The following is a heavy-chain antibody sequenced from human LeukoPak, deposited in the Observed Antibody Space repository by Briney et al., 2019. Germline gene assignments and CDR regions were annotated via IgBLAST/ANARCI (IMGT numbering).Heavy chain of an antibody. CDR3: AKDVTYSGSYREYYMDV. CDR1: GFSFSDYW. CDR2: INSEGSST. D-gene: IGHD1-26*01. J-gene: IGHJ6*03. Sequence: GGSLRLSCAASGFSFSDYWMHWVRQVPEKGPVWVSRINSEGSSTSYADSVKGRFTISRDNAKNMLYLQMNSLRTEDTAMYYCAKDVTYSGSYREYYMDVWGKRTTVTVSS. V-gene: IGHV3-74*01.